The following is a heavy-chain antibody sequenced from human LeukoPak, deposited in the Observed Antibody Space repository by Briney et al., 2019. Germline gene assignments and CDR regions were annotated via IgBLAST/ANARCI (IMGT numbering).Heavy chain of an antibody. CDR3: ARLLLTGDGGRGCFDP. D-gene: IGHD3-9*01. CDR2: VYYSGST. J-gene: IGHJ5*02. Sequence: SETLSLTCTVSGGSISTSTHYWGWIRQPPGMGLEWIGNVYYSGSTDYNPALKSRVTISVDTSTNQFSLKLSSVTAADTAVSYGARLLLTGDGGRGCFDPWGQGTLVTVSS. CDR1: GGSISTSTHY. V-gene: IGHV4-39*01.